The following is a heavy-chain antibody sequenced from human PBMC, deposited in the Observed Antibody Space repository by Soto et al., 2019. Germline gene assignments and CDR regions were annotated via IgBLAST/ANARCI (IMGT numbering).Heavy chain of an antibody. CDR3: ASTTAMARGYFDY. J-gene: IGHJ4*02. V-gene: IGHV4-4*07. CDR1: SYSIGSYY. Sequence: SETLALTSTCSSYSIGSYYLSWIRQPAGKGLEWIGRIYTSGSTNYNPSLKSRVTMSVDTSKNQFSLKLSSVTAADTAVYYCASTTAMARGYFDYWGQGTLVTVSS. CDR2: IYTSGST. D-gene: IGHD5-18*01.